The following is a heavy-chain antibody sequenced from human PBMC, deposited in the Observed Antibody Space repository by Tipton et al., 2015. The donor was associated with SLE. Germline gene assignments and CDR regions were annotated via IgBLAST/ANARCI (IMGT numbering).Heavy chain of an antibody. Sequence: TLSLTCAVYGGSISSHYWSWIRQPPGKGLEWIGYIYYSGSTNYNPSLKSRVTISVDTSKNQFSLKLTSVTAADTAVYYCAGSIVVRPYWYFDLWGRGTLVTVSS. V-gene: IGHV4-59*11. CDR2: IYYSGST. CDR3: AGSIVVRPYWYFDL. D-gene: IGHD6-6*01. CDR1: GGSISSHY. J-gene: IGHJ2*01.